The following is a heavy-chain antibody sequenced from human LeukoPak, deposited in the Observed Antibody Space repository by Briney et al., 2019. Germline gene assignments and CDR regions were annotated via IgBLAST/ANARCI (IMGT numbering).Heavy chain of an antibody. V-gene: IGHV3-48*01. CDR2: ISSSSSTI. J-gene: IGHJ4*02. CDR1: GFTFSSYS. CDR3: ARDLYYDSSEFDY. Sequence: VGSLRLSCAASGFTFSSYSMNWVRQAPGKGLEWVSYISSSSSTIYYADSVKGRFTISRDNAKNSLYLQMNSLRAEDTAVYYCARDLYYDSSEFDYWGQGTLVTVSS. D-gene: IGHD3-22*01.